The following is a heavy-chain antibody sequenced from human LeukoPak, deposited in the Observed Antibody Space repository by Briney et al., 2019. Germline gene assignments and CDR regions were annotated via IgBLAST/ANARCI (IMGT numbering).Heavy chain of an antibody. CDR3: AHYGSGSYDY. CDR2: IYHSGST. D-gene: IGHD3-10*01. J-gene: IGHJ4*02. V-gene: IGHV4-38-2*02. Sequence: SETLSLTCTVSGYSISSGYYWGWIRQPPGKGLEWVGSIYHSGSTYHHPSLKSRVTISVDTSKNQFSLKLSSVTAADTAVYYCAHYGSGSYDYWGQGTLVTVSS. CDR1: GYSISSGYY.